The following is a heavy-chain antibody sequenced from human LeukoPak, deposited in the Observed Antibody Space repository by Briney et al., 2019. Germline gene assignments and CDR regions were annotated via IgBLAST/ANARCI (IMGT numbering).Heavy chain of an antibody. D-gene: IGHD3-9*01. Sequence: PGGPLRLSCAASGFTFSNYEMNWVRQAPGKGLEWVSYISSSGSNIYYANSVKGRFTISRDNAKNSLYLQMNGLRAEDTAVYYCARGGTRHYDILTGYYLITHYFDYWGQGTLVTVSS. J-gene: IGHJ4*02. CDR3: ARGGTRHYDILTGYYLITHYFDY. CDR2: ISSSGSNI. CDR1: GFTFSNYE. V-gene: IGHV3-48*03.